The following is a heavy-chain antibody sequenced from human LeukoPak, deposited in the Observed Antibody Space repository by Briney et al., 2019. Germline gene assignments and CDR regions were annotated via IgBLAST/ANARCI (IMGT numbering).Heavy chain of an antibody. CDR1: GFTFSSYG. CDR2: IRYDGSNK. D-gene: IGHD3-22*01. CDR3: ARCRGDYYDSSGYSDY. V-gene: IGHV3-30*02. Sequence: GGSLRLSCAASGFTFSSYGMHWVRQAPGKGLEWVAFIRYDGSNKYYADSVKGRFTISRDSSKNTLYLQMNSLRAEDTAVYYCARCRGDYYDSSGYSDYWGQGTLVTVSS. J-gene: IGHJ4*02.